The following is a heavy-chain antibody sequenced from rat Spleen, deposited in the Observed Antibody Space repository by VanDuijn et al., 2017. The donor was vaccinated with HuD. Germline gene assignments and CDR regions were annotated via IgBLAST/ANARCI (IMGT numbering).Heavy chain of an antibody. CDR3: ATEGRFAY. Sequence: EVQVLESGGGLVQPGNSLKLSCATSGFTFSSAWMYWYRQFPEKRLEWVARIKAKSSNYATDYTESVKGRFTISRDDSKSAIYLQMNNLREEDTAFYYCATEGRFAYWGQGTLVTVSS. CDR2: IKAKSSNYAT. J-gene: IGHJ3*01. D-gene: IGHD1-11*01. CDR1: GFTFSSAW. V-gene: IGHV6-6*01.